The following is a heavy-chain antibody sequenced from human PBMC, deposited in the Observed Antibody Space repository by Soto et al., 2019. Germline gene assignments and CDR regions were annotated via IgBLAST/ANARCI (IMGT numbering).Heavy chain of an antibody. CDR3: ARDDDTSSHYGMLV. V-gene: IGHV3-33*01. Sequence: LRLSCAASGFSFTRYGFHWVRQAPGKGLEWLAVIWYDGSREYYVESVKGRFTVSRDNSKTTVYLQMNSLRAEDTALYYCARDDDTSSHYGMLVWGQGSQVTVSS. D-gene: IGHD3-22*01. J-gene: IGHJ4*02. CDR1: GFSFTRYG. CDR2: IWYDGSRE.